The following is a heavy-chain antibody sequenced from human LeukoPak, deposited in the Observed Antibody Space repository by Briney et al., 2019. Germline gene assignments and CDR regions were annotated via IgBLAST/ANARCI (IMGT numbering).Heavy chain of an antibody. J-gene: IGHJ4*02. Sequence: GGSLRLSCAASGFTFSRYWMSWVRKAPGKGLEWMANIKEDGSEKYYMDSVDGRFTISRDNAKNSVYLQMNRLRAEDTAVYYCAREAGSGYDWGNFDYWGQGTLVTVSS. CDR3: AREAGSGYDWGNFDY. CDR1: GFTFSRYW. D-gene: IGHD5-12*01. V-gene: IGHV3-7*03. CDR2: IKEDGSEK.